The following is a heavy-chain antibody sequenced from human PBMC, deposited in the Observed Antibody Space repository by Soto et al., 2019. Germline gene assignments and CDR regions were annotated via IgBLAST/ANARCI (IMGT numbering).Heavy chain of an antibody. J-gene: IGHJ4*02. CDR3: ARHYYGVYFDY. V-gene: IGHV4-59*08. CDR2: IYYSGST. CDR1: GGSISSYY. Sequence: PSETLSLTCTVSGGSISSYYWSWIRQPPWKGLEWIGYIYYSGSTNYNPSLKSRVTISVDTSKNQFSLKLSSVTAADTAVYYCARHYYGVYFDYWGQGTLVTVSS. D-gene: IGHD3-22*01.